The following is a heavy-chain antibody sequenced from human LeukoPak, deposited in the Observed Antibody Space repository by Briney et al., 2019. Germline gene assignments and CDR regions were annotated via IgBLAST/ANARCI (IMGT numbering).Heavy chain of an antibody. Sequence: PGGSLRLSCAASGFTFSSYGMHWVRQAPGKGLEWVAVISYDGSNKYYADSVNGRFTISRDNSKNTLYLQMNSLRAEDTAVYYCAKDRDGAFDIWGQGTMVTVSS. CDR3: AKDRDGAFDI. D-gene: IGHD3-10*01. V-gene: IGHV3-30*18. CDR2: ISYDGSNK. CDR1: GFTFSSYG. J-gene: IGHJ3*02.